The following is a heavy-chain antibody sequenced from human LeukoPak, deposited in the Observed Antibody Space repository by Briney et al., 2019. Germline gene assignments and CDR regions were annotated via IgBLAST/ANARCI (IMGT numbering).Heavy chain of an antibody. CDR3: ARVGGTTSYYYYYYMDV. J-gene: IGHJ6*03. CDR1: GFTFSSYW. CDR2: IKQDGSEK. Sequence: GGSLRLSCAASGFTFSSYWMSWVRQAPGKGLEWVANIKQDGSEKYYVDSVKGRFTISRDNAKNSLYLQMNSLRAEDTAVYYCARVGGTTSYYYYYYMDVWGKGTTVTVSS. D-gene: IGHD3-16*01. V-gene: IGHV3-7*01.